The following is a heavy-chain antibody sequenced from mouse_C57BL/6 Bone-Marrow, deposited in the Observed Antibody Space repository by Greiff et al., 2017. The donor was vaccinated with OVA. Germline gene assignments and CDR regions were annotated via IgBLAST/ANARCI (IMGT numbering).Heavy chain of an antibody. J-gene: IGHJ4*01. Sequence: QVQLQESGPELVKPGASVKISCKASGYAFSSSWMNWVKQRPGKGLEWIGRIYPGDGDTNYNGKFKGKATLTADKSSSTAYMQLSSLTSEDSAVYFCASIYLGPFYAMDYWGQGTSVTVSS. CDR3: ASIYLGPFYAMDY. CDR1: GYAFSSSW. V-gene: IGHV1-82*01. D-gene: IGHD3-1*01. CDR2: IYPGDGDT.